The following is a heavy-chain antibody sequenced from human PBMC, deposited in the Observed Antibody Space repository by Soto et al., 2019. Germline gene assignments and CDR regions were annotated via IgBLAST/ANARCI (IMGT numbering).Heavy chain of an antibody. CDR1: GYTFTSYD. V-gene: IGHV1-8*01. CDR3: ARGSSSSSSWYHYYYYGMDV. J-gene: IGHJ6*02. D-gene: IGHD6-13*01. CDR2: MNPNSGNT. Sequence: QVQLVQSGAEVKKPGASVKVSCKASGYTFTSYDINWVRQATGQGLEWMGWMNPNSGNTGYAQKFQGRVTMTRNTSISTAYMELSSLRSEDTAVYYYARGSSSSSSWYHYYYYGMDVWGQGTTVTVSS.